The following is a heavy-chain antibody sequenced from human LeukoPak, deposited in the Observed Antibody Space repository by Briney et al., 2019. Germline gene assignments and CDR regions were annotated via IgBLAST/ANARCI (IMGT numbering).Heavy chain of an antibody. J-gene: IGHJ6*02. V-gene: IGHV4-59*08. CDR3: ARHQTPGYYYYYGMDV. CDR2: IYYSGST. Sequence: SETLSLTCTVSGGSISSYYWSWIRQPPGKGLEWIGYIYYSGSTNYNPSLKSRVTISEDTSKNQFSLKLSSVTAADTAVYYCARHQTPGYYYYYGMDVWGQGTTVTVSS. CDR1: GGSISSYY.